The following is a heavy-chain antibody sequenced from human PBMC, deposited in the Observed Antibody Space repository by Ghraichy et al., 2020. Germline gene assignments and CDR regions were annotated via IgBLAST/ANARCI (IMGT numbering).Heavy chain of an antibody. CDR3: ASTVTARRGAFDI. D-gene: IGHD4-17*01. V-gene: IGHV4-59*01. Sequence: SETLSLTCTVSGGSISSYYWSWIRQPPGKGLEWIGYIYYSGSTNYNPSLKSRVTISVDTSKNQFSLKLSSVTAADTAVYYCASTVTARRGAFDIWGQGTMVTVSS. CDR1: GGSISSYY. CDR2: IYYSGST. J-gene: IGHJ3*02.